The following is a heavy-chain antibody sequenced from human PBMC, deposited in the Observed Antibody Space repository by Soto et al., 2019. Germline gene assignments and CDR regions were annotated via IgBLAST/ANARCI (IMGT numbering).Heavy chain of an antibody. Sequence: EVQLVESGGGLVQPGRSLRLSCAASGFTFDDYAMHWVRQAPGKGLEWVSGISWNSGSIGYADSVKGRFTISRDNAKNSLYLQMNSLRAEDTALYYCAEDISDYYGSGSYYPTFDYWGQGTLVTVSS. J-gene: IGHJ4*02. V-gene: IGHV3-9*01. CDR1: GFTFDDYA. D-gene: IGHD3-10*01. CDR2: ISWNSGSI. CDR3: AEDISDYYGSGSYYPTFDY.